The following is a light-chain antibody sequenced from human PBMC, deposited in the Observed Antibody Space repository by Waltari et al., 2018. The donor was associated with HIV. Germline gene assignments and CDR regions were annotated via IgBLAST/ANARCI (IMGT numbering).Light chain of an antibody. J-gene: IGLJ2*01. Sequence: QSVLTQPPSVSGAPGQRVTISCPGTSSTIGAGSDVHWYQQLPGTAPKLHIYGSSNRPSGVPDRFSGSKSGTSASLAITGLQAEDEADYYCQSYDSSLSDVVFGGGTKLTVL. CDR2: GSS. CDR3: QSYDSSLSDVV. V-gene: IGLV1-40*01. CDR1: SSTIGAGSD.